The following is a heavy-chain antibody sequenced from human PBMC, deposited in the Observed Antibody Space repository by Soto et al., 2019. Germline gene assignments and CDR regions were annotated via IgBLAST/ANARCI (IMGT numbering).Heavy chain of an antibody. D-gene: IGHD2-8*02. CDR3: ARDKITGLFDY. CDR1: GGAFSGYY. CDR2: INHSGST. Sequence: HVQLQPWGAGLLKPSETLSLTCAVYGGAFSGYYWTWIRQPPGTGLEWIGEINHSGSTNYNPSLTSGVAISVDTSKNPFSLKLTSVTSAATAVYYCARDKITGLFDYWGQGTLVSVSS. J-gene: IGHJ4*02. V-gene: IGHV4-34*01.